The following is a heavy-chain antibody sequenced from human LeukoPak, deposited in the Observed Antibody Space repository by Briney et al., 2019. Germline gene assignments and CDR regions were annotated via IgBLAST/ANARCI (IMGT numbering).Heavy chain of an antibody. V-gene: IGHV3-74*01. CDR2: INGDGSST. CDR3: AVRGYSGYDTSYFDY. D-gene: IGHD5-12*01. J-gene: IGHJ4*02. Sequence: GGSLRLSCAASGFTFSSYWMHWVRQAPGKGLVWVSRINGDGSSTSYADSVKGRFTISRDSAKNTLYLQMNSLRAEDTAVYYCAVRGYSGYDTSYFDYWGQGTLVTVSS. CDR1: GFTFSSYW.